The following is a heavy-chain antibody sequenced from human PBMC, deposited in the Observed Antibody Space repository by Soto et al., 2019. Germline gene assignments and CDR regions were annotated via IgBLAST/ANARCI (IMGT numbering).Heavy chain of an antibody. V-gene: IGHV4-31*03. J-gene: IGHJ6*02. Sequence: PSETLCLPCSVSDGSIGSGGYYWSWIRQHPGKGLEWIGYIYYSGSTYYNPSLKSRVTISVDTSKNQFSLKLSSVTAADTAVYYCARDPYYYDSSGSQSYYYYYGMDVWGQGTTVTV. CDR3: ARDPYYYDSSGSQSYYYYYGMDV. CDR1: DGSIGSGGYY. CDR2: IYYSGST. D-gene: IGHD3-22*01.